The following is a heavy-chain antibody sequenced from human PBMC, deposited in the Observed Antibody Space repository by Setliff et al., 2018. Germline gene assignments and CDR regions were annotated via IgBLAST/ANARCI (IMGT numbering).Heavy chain of an antibody. CDR1: GFTFNTYL. D-gene: IGHD2-21*01. Sequence: LRLSCAASGFTFNTYLMNWVRQAPGKGLEWVSHIRDTGTTVHYADSVKGRFTISRDNARNSVYLQMNSLRAEDAAVYYCARDQAYCGGDCYIPYYYYYYMDVWGKGTTVTVS. V-gene: IGHV3-48*04. J-gene: IGHJ6*03. CDR3: ARDQAYCGGDCYIPYYYYYYMDV. CDR2: IRDTGTTV.